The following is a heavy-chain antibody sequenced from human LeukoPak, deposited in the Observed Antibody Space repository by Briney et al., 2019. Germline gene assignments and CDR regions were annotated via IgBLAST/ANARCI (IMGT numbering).Heavy chain of an antibody. CDR1: GFTFSSYS. J-gene: IGHJ5*02. CDR2: ISSSTSYI. Sequence: GGSLRLSCAASGFTFSSYSMNWIRQAPGKGLEWVSSISSSTSYIYYADSVKGRFTISKDNAKNSLYLQMNSLKTEDTAVYYCTTDSTRIMISGVLSPTPWGQGTLVTVSS. CDR3: TTDSTRIMISGVLSPTP. D-gene: IGHD3/OR15-3a*01. V-gene: IGHV3-21*03.